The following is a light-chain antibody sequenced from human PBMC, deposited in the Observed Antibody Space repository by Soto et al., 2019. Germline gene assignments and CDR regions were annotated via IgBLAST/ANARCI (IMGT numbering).Light chain of an antibody. V-gene: IGLV2-14*01. J-gene: IGLJ2*01. Sequence: QSALTQPASVSGSPGQSITISCTVTSSDVGGYNYVSWYQQHPGKAPKLMIYDVSNRPSGVSNRFSGSKSGNTASLTISGLQAKDEADYHCSSSTSSSTLVVFGGGTKLTVL. CDR1: SSDVGGYNY. CDR3: SSSTSSSTLVV. CDR2: DVS.